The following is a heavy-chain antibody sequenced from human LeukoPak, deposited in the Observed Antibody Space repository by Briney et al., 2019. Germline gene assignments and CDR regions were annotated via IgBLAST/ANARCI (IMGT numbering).Heavy chain of an antibody. CDR2: ISDDGSNK. J-gene: IGHJ4*02. V-gene: IGHV3-30*04. Sequence: GGSLRLSCAASGFTFSNYAMHWVRQAPGKGLEWVAVISDDGSNKNYADSVKGRFTISRDNSKNTLYLQMNSLRAEDTALYYCAKDVGIPAYCSGGSCYSGKFDYWGQGTLVTVSS. CDR1: GFTFSNYA. CDR3: AKDVGIPAYCSGGSCYSGKFDY. D-gene: IGHD2-15*01.